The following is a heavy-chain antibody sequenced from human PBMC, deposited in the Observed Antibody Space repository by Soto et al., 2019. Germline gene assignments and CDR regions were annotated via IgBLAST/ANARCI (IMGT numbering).Heavy chain of an antibody. CDR1: GGSISSYY. D-gene: IGHD4-17*01. V-gene: IGHV4-39*07. CDR2: IYYSGST. Sequence: SETLSLTCTVSGGSISSYYWGWIRQPPGKGLEWIGSIYYSGSTYYNPSLKSRVTISVDTSKNQFSLKLNSVTAADTAIYYCASSNTVTYNWFDPWGQGTLVTVSS. J-gene: IGHJ5*02. CDR3: ASSNTVTYNWFDP.